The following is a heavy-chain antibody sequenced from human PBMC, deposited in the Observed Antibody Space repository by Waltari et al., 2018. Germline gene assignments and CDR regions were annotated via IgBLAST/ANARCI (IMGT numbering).Heavy chain of an antibody. CDR3: AGSTVHDYGGNSDFYY. Sequence: EVQLVQSGAEVKKPGESLKISCKGSGYSFTSYWIGWVRQMPGKGLEWMGIIYPGDSDTRYSPSFQGQVTISADKSISTAYLQWSSLKASDTAMYYCAGSTVHDYGGNSDFYYWGQGTLVTVSS. CDR1: GYSFTSYW. J-gene: IGHJ4*02. CDR2: IYPGDSDT. V-gene: IGHV5-51*03. D-gene: IGHD4-17*01.